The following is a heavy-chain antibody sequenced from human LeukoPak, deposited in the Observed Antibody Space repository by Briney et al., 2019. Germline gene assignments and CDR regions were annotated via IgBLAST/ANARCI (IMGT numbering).Heavy chain of an antibody. Sequence: GGSLRLSCAASGRYWMHWVRQAPGKGLVWVSHINSDGSWTSYADSVKGRFTISRDNSKNTLFLQINSLRAEDSAVYYCATDRERDPSVYYLVGGQGTLITVSS. V-gene: IGHV3-74*01. CDR1: GRYW. CDR2: INSDGSWT. J-gene: IGHJ4*02. D-gene: IGHD3-22*01. CDR3: ATDRERDPSVYYLV.